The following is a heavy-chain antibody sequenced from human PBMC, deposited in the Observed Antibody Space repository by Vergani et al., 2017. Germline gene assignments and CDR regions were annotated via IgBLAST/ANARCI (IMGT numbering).Heavy chain of an antibody. Sequence: QLQLQESGPGLVKPSETLSLTCSVSGGSISSSSYYWGWVRQPPGKGLEWIGGVFYNGDTSYSPSLKSRVIISVEPSKNQFSLRLSSVTAADTAVYYCARLNGDYMRLSEYWGQGTLVAVSS. J-gene: IGHJ4*02. CDR2: VFYNGDT. D-gene: IGHD4-17*01. V-gene: IGHV4-39*01. CDR1: GGSISSSSYY. CDR3: ARLNGDYMRLSEY.